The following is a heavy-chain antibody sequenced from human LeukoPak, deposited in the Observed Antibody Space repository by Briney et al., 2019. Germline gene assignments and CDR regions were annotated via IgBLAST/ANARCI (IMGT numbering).Heavy chain of an antibody. CDR1: GYTFTSYG. D-gene: IGHD1-7*01. Sequence: ASVKVSCKASGYTFTSYGISWVRQAPGQGLEWMGWISAYNGNTNYAQKLQGRVTMTTDTSTSTAYMELRSLRSDDTAVYYCARGAGTFSTEGYYYCYYGMDVWGQGTTVTVSS. J-gene: IGHJ6*02. CDR3: ARGAGTFSTEGYYYCYYGMDV. CDR2: ISAYNGNT. V-gene: IGHV1-18*01.